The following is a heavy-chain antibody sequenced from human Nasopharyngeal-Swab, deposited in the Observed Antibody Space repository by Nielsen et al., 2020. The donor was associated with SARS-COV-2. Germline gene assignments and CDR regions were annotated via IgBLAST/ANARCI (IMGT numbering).Heavy chain of an antibody. Sequence: GGSLRLSCAASGFTFSSYAMHWVRQAPGKGLEWVAVISYDGSNKYYADSVKGRFTISRDNSKNTLYLQMNSLRAEDTAVYYCAREDLPSYYYDSSGYYEGNYGMDVWGQGTTGTVSS. V-gene: IGHV3-30*04. CDR1: GFTFSSYA. CDR3: AREDLPSYYYDSSGYYEGNYGMDV. CDR2: ISYDGSNK. J-gene: IGHJ6*02. D-gene: IGHD3-22*01.